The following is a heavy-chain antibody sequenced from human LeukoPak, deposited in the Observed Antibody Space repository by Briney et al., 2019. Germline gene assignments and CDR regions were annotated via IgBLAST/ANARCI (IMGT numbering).Heavy chain of an antibody. CDR3: ARGYYYDSSGYYGYYFDY. D-gene: IGHD3-22*01. V-gene: IGHV4-61*09. J-gene: IGHJ4*02. Sequence: SQTLSLTCTVSGGSISSGSYYWSWIRQPAGKGLEWIGHIYTSGSANYNPSLKSRVTISVDTSKNQFSLKLSSVTAADTAVYYCARGYYYDSSGYYGYYFDYWGQGTLVTVSS. CDR2: IYTSGSA. CDR1: GGSISSGSYY.